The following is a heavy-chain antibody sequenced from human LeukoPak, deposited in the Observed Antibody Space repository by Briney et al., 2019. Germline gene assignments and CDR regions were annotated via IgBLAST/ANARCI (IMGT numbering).Heavy chain of an antibody. CDR3: ARDGEELELYPYWFDP. CDR1: GYTFTGYY. CDR2: INPNSGGT. Sequence: ASVKVSCKASGYTFTGYYMHWVRQAPGQGLEWMGWINPNSGGTNYAQKFQGRVTMTRDTSISTAYMELRSLRSDDTAVYYCARDGEELELYPYWFDPWGQGTLVTVSS. D-gene: IGHD1-7*01. V-gene: IGHV1-2*02. J-gene: IGHJ5*02.